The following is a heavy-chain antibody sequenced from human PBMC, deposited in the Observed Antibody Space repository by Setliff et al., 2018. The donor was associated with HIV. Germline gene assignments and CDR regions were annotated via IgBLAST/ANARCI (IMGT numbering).Heavy chain of an antibody. J-gene: IGHJ4*02. CDR1: GGSISGSY. CDR3: ARDLGSGHFDY. Sequence: LSLTCTVSGGSISGSYWNWFRRPAGQGLEWIGRIYGTGSTFYNPSFKSRATFAVDTARSQFSLNLRTVAAADTAVYYCARDLGSGHFDYWGQGTLVTVSS. V-gene: IGHV4-4*07. CDR2: IYGTGST.